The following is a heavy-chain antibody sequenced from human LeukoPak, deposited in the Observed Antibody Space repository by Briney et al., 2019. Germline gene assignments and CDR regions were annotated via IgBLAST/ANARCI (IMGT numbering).Heavy chain of an antibody. CDR2: TGSTGVST. D-gene: IGHD2-2*01. CDR3: AKDPAVLPAHYFDY. V-gene: IGHV3-23*01. J-gene: IGHJ4*02. CDR1: GFTFSSYA. Sequence: GGSLRLSCAASGFTFSSYAMNWVRQAPGKGLEWVSGTGSTGVSTFYADSVKGRFTVSRDNSKKTLSLQMNGLRAEDTAVYYCAKDPAVLPAHYFDYWGQGTLVTVSS.